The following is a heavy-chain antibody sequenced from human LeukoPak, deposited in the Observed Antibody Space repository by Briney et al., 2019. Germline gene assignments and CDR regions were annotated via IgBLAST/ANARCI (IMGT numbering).Heavy chain of an antibody. CDR3: ARDFKQYQLLFCSALPDAFDI. V-gene: IGHV3-48*02. Sequence: PGGSLRLSCAASGFTFTSYSMNWVRQAPGKGLEWVSYISSSSSTIYYADSVKGRFTVSRDNAKNSLYLQMNRLRDEDTAVYYCARDFKQYQLLFCSALPDAFDIWGQGTMVTVSS. J-gene: IGHJ3*02. CDR2: ISSSSSTI. D-gene: IGHD2-2*01. CDR1: GFTFTSYS.